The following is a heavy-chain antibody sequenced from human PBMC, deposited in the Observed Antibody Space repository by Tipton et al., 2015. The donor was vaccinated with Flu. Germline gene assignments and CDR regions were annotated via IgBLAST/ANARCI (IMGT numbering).Heavy chain of an antibody. D-gene: IGHD6-13*01. CDR1: GFTFSLYD. J-gene: IGHJ6*02. Sequence: LSLTCAASGFTFSLYDIHWVRQVTGKSLEWVSAIGSAGDTHYSDSVKGRFTITRDNVKNSLYLQMSGLRVGDTAVYYCARGPLPDSNWYNGMDVWGQGTTVTVSS. CDR2: IGSAGDT. CDR3: ARGPLPDSNWYNGMDV. V-gene: IGHV3-13*01.